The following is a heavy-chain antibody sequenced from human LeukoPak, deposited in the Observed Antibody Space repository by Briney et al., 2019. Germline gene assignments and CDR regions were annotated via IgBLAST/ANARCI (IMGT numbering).Heavy chain of an antibody. Sequence: SSETLSLTCTVSGGSISSSSYYWSWIRQPPGKGLEWIGEINHSGSTNYNPSLKSRVTISVDTSKNQFSLKLSSVTAADTAVYYCARQGSVAAAAPYYYYYYMDVWGKGTTVTISS. J-gene: IGHJ6*03. CDR2: INHSGST. D-gene: IGHD6-13*01. CDR3: ARQGSVAAAAPYYYYYYMDV. V-gene: IGHV4-39*01. CDR1: GGSISSSSYY.